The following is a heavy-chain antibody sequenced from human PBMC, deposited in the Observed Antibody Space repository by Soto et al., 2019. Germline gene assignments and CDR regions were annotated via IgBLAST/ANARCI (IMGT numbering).Heavy chain of an antibody. D-gene: IGHD3-10*01. CDR1: GGSFSSGDYF. V-gene: IGHV4-61*08. Sequence: PSETLSLTCTVSGGSFSSGDYFLSLLRQSPGKRLEWIAYIYYSGSTNYNPSLKSRATISVDTSKSQVSLTLTSMTAADAALYYCARSPNYYYYGFDVWGQGTAVTVSS. CDR2: IYYSGST. CDR3: ARSPNYYYYGFDV. J-gene: IGHJ6*02.